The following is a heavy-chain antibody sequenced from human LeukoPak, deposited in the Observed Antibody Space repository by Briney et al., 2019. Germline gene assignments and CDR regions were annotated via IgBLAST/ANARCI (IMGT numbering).Heavy chain of an antibody. CDR2: LYHSGNT. J-gene: IGHJ6*03. Sequence: SETLSLTCAVSGGSISSNNWWSWVRQTPGKGLEWIGELYHSGNTNYNPSLKSRVTISVDKSKNQFSLKLSSVTAADTAVYFCVRISLTFGGAYYMDVWGKGTTVTMSS. CDR3: VRISLTFGGAYYMDV. D-gene: IGHD3-16*01. V-gene: IGHV4-4*02. CDR1: GGSISSNNW.